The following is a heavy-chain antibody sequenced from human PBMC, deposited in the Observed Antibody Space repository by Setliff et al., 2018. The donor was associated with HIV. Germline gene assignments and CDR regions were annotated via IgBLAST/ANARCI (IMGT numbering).Heavy chain of an antibody. CDR1: GFNFTTYW. D-gene: IGHD6-13*01. J-gene: IGHJ4*02. CDR2: IKQDGSEK. Sequence: GGSLRLSCATSGFNFTTYWMSWVRQAPGKGLEWVANIKQDGSEKYYVDSVRGRFTISRDNANNSLYLQMNSLRLEDTAVYYCARYSSSWHTFDYWGQGALVTVSS. V-gene: IGHV3-7*01. CDR3: ARYSSSWHTFDY.